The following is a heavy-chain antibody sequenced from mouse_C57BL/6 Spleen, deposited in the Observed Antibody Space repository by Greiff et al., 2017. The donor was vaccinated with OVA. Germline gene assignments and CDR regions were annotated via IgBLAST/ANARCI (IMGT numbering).Heavy chain of an antibody. J-gene: IGHJ4*01. Sequence: QVQLKQSGAELVQPGASVKMSCKASGYTFTSYWITWVKQRPGQGLEWIGDIYPGSGSTNYNEKFKSKATLTVDTSYSTAYMQLSSLTSEDSAVYYCAGYYHPDDAMDYWGQGTSVTVSS. CDR2: IYPGSGST. CDR1: GYTFTSYW. D-gene: IGHD2-3*01. V-gene: IGHV1-55*01. CDR3: AGYYHPDDAMDY.